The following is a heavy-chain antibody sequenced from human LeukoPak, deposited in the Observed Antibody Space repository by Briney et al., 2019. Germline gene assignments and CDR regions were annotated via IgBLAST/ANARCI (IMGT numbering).Heavy chain of an antibody. CDR3: ARDRYDSGWRVPDH. V-gene: IGHV3-48*02. Sequence: PGGSLRLSCAASGFTFRSYSMHWVRQAPGKGLEWVSYISSSSSPTTISYANSVKGRFTISRDNAKNSLFLQMISLRDEDTAVYYCARDRYDSGWRVPDHWGQGTLVTVSS. CDR1: GFTFRSYS. J-gene: IGHJ4*02. D-gene: IGHD6-19*01. CDR2: ISSSSSPTTI.